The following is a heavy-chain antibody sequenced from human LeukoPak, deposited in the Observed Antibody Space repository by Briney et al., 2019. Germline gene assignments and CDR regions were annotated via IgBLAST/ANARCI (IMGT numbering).Heavy chain of an antibody. V-gene: IGHV4-31*03. Sequence: PSQTLSLTCTVSGGSISSGGYYWSWIRQHPGKGLEWIGYIYYSGSTYYNPSLKSRVTMSVDTSKNQFSPKFNFVTAADTAVYYCARDVYDSSGYYLGIDPWGQGTLVTVSS. CDR2: IYYSGST. CDR3: ARDVYDSSGYYLGIDP. J-gene: IGHJ5*02. CDR1: GGSISSGGYY. D-gene: IGHD3-22*01.